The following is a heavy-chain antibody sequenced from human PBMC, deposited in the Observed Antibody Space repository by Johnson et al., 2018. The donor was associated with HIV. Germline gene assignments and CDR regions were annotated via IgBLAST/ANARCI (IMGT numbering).Heavy chain of an antibody. CDR1: GFTISTYG. Sequence: QMQLVESGGGVVQPGRSLRLSCVVSGFTISTYGMHWVRQAPGKGLEWVAVMYYDGSNKYYADSVKGRFTISRDNSKNTLYLQMNSLRAEDTAVYYCARGRGYSSSNDAFDIWGQGTMVTVSS. J-gene: IGHJ3*02. V-gene: IGHV3-30*19. CDR3: ARGRGYSSSNDAFDI. D-gene: IGHD6-13*01. CDR2: MYYDGSNK.